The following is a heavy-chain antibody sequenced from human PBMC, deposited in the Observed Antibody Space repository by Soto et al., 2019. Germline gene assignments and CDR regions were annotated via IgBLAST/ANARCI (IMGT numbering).Heavy chain of an antibody. CDR2: IYHSGST. V-gene: IGHV4-30-2*01. Sequence: SETLSLTXAVSGGSISSGGYSWSWIRQPPGKGLEWIGYIYHSGSTYYNPSLKSRVTISVDRSKNQFSMKLSSVTAADTAVYYCARETSFYDYVWGSYRWFDPWGQGTLVTVSS. CDR3: ARETSFYDYVWGSYRWFDP. CDR1: GGSISSGGYS. D-gene: IGHD3-16*02. J-gene: IGHJ5*02.